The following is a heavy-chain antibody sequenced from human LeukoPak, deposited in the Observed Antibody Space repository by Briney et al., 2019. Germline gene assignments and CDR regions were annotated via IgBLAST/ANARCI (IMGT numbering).Heavy chain of an antibody. D-gene: IGHD5-12*01. J-gene: IGHJ6*03. Sequence: GGSLRLSCAASGFTFSSYAMSWVRQAPGKGLEWVSAISGSGGSTYYADSVKGRFTISRDNSKNTLYLQMNSLRAEDTAVYYCAKVRVATIYYYYYMDVWGKGTTVTVSS. CDR2: ISGSGGST. CDR1: GFTFSSYA. V-gene: IGHV3-23*01. CDR3: AKVRVATIYYYYYMDV.